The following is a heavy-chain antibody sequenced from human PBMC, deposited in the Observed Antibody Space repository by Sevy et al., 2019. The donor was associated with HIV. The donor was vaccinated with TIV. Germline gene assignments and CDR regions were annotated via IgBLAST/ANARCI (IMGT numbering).Heavy chain of an antibody. V-gene: IGHV3-23*01. Sequence: GGSLRLSCAASGFTFRTYAMSWVRQAPGKGLEWVSGISGAGGSPYYADSVKGRFTISRDNSRHTLYLQMSSLRAEDTGIYYCAKLLGILSGDGLAIWGQWTMVTVSS. J-gene: IGHJ3*02. CDR3: AKLLGILSGDGLAI. D-gene: IGHD7-27*01. CDR2: ISGAGGSP. CDR1: GFTFRTYA.